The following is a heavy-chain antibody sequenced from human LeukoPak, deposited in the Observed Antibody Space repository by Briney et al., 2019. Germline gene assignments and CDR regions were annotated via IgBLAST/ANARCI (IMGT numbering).Heavy chain of an antibody. CDR3: ARDRRITMVRGVSGARRNDY. J-gene: IGHJ4*02. CDR2: ISASGST. Sequence: PSETLSLTCTVSNGSISIYYWSWVRQPAGKGLEWIGRISASGSTNYNPSLKSRVTMSVDTSKNQFSLKLSSVAAADTAVYYCARDRRITMVRGVSGARRNDYWGQGTLVTVSS. D-gene: IGHD3-10*01. V-gene: IGHV4-4*07. CDR1: NGSISIYY.